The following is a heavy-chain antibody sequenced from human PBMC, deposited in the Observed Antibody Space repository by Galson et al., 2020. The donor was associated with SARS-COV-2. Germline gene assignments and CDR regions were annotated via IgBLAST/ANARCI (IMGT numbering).Heavy chain of an antibody. CDR2: IYPGDSDT. D-gene: IGHD2-15*01. J-gene: IGHJ6*02. Sequence: GESLKIPCQGPGYSFRTYWLGWVRPMPGQGPEWVGIIYPGDSDTRYSTSFQGQVTISADKSNTTAYLQWSSLKASDTATYYCAKALGDCSPLNCPNYNRLTGQDYYYGMEVWGQGTTGAVSS. CDR3: AKALGDCSPLNCPNYNRLTGQDYYYGMEV. V-gene: IGHV5-51*01. CDR1: GYSFRTYW.